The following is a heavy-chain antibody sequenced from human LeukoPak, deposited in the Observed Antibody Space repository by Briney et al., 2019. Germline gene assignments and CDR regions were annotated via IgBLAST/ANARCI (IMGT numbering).Heavy chain of an antibody. CDR3: AKGLAGSGSYGMDV. J-gene: IGHJ6*02. CDR2: IPYDGLNR. D-gene: IGHD3-10*01. CDR1: GFTFSSYG. V-gene: IGHV3-30*02. Sequence: GGSLRLSCAASGFTFSSYGIHWVRQAPGKGLEWVTFIPYDGLNRIYADSVEGRFTVSRDNSKNTVYLQMNSLRPEDTALYYCAKGLAGSGSYGMDVWGQGTTVTVSS.